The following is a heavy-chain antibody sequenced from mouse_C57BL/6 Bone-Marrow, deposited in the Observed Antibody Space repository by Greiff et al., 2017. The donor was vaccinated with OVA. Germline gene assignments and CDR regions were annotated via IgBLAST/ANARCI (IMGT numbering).Heavy chain of an antibody. CDR3: ARSQIYYDYDGDWYFDV. J-gene: IGHJ1*03. D-gene: IGHD2-4*01. Sequence: VQLQQSGPELVKPGASVKIPCKASGYTFTDYNMDWVKQSHGKSLEWIGDINPNNGGTIYNQKFKGKATLTVDKSSSTAYMESRSLTSEDTAVYYCARSQIYYDYDGDWYFDVWGTGTTVTVSS. CDR2: INPNNGGT. V-gene: IGHV1-18*01. CDR1: GYTFTDYN.